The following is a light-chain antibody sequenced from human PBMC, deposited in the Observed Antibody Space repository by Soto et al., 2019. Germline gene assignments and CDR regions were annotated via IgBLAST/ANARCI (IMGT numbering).Light chain of an antibody. V-gene: IGLV1-44*01. Sequence: QPVLTQPPSTSGTPGQRVTISCSGSSSNVGINSVNWYQQFPGTAPRLLIYTNDQRPSGVPGRFSGSKSGTSASLAISGLQSEDEADYYCAAWEDSLYGLLFGGGTKLTVL. CDR1: SSNVGINS. CDR3: AAWEDSLYGLL. J-gene: IGLJ2*01. CDR2: TND.